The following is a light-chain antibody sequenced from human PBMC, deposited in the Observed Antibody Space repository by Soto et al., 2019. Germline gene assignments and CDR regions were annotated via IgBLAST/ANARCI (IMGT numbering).Light chain of an antibody. CDR3: QQRGTWPPLS. CDR1: QSVGGN. Sequence: ETVLTQSPATLSLSPGDRAILSCRASQSVGGNLAWYQQKPGQAPRLLIYDASSRASGIPARFSGSGSGTDLPLPLGHLKAEDFAGYYCQQRGTWPPLSFGGGTKVEIK. V-gene: IGKV3-11*01. CDR2: DAS. J-gene: IGKJ4*01.